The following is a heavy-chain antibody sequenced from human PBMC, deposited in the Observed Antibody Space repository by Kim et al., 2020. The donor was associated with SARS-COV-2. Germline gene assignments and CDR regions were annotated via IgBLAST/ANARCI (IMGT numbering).Heavy chain of an antibody. Sequence: ASVKVSCEASGYSFTTYAINWVRQAPGQRLEWMGLIVTGNGDTKYSRKFQGRFTISRDTSANTAYMELTSLTSEDTAVYYCTRAPRGVPVGSCHFWGQGT. CDR1: GYSFTTYA. CDR3: TRAPRGVPVGSCHF. CDR2: IVTGNGDT. D-gene: IGHD3-10*01. V-gene: IGHV1-3*04. J-gene: IGHJ3*01.